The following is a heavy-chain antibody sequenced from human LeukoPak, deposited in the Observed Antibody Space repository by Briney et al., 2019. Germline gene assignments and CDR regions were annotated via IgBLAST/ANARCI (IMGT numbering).Heavy chain of an antibody. D-gene: IGHD6-19*01. V-gene: IGHV3-30*03. CDR2: ISYDGSNK. Sequence: PGRSLRLSCAASGFTFSSYGMHWVRQAPGKGLEWVAVISYDGSNKYYADSVKGRFTISRDNSKNTLYLQMNSLRAEDTAVYYCARDPYSSGSFDYWGQGTLVTVSS. CDR1: GFTFSSYG. J-gene: IGHJ4*02. CDR3: ARDPYSSGSFDY.